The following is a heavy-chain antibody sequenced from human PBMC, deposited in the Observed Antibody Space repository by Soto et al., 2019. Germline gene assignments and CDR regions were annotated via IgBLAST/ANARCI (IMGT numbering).Heavy chain of an antibody. V-gene: IGHV1-8*01. CDR1: GYTFTSYD. J-gene: IGHJ4*02. D-gene: IGHD6-19*01. Sequence: ASVKVSCKASGYTFTSYDINWVRQATGQGLEWMGWMNPNSGNTGYAQKFQGRVTMTRNTSISTAYMELSSLRSEDTAVYYCAPNSSGWYERGFDYWGQGTLVTVPS. CDR3: APNSSGWYERGFDY. CDR2: MNPNSGNT.